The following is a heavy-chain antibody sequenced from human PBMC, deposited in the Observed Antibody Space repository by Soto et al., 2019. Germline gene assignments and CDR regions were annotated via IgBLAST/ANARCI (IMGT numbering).Heavy chain of an antibody. CDR1: GFSLSTSGMC. Sequence: SGPTLVNPTQTLTLTCTFSGFSLSTSGMCVSWIRQPPGKALEWLALIDWDDDKYYSTSLKTRLTISKDTSKNQVVLTMTNMDPVDTATYYCARMGLRRPYYYYGMDVWGQGTTVTVSS. D-gene: IGHD4-17*01. V-gene: IGHV2-70*01. CDR2: IDWDDDK. CDR3: ARMGLRRPYYYYGMDV. J-gene: IGHJ6*02.